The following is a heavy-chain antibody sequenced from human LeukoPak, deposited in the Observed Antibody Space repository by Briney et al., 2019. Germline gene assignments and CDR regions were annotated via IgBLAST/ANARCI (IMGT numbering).Heavy chain of an antibody. CDR1: GFTFSSYD. V-gene: IGHV3-23*01. Sequence: GGSLRLSCAASGFTFSSYDMNWVRQAPGKGLEWVSYISSSSSTIYYADSVKGRFTISRDNSKNTLYLQMNSLRAEDTAVYYCAKGRLYDFWSGYPPHWGQGTLVTVSS. CDR3: AKGRLYDFWSGYPPH. D-gene: IGHD3-3*01. CDR2: ISSSSSTI. J-gene: IGHJ4*02.